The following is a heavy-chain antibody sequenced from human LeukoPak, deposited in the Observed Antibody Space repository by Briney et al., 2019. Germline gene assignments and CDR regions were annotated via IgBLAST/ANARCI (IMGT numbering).Heavy chain of an antibody. Sequence: GGSLRLSCAASGFTFSDYYMSWIRQAPGKGLEWVSAISGSGGSTYYADSVKGRFTISRDNSKNTLYLQMSSLRAEDTAVYYCAKDRYNWNDDTQNWFDPWGQGTLVTVST. CDR3: AKDRYNWNDDTQNWFDP. V-gene: IGHV3-23*01. J-gene: IGHJ5*02. CDR1: GFTFSDYY. CDR2: ISGSGGST. D-gene: IGHD1-1*01.